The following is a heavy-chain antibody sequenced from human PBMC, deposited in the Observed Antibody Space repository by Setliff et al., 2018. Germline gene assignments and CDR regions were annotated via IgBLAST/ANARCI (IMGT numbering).Heavy chain of an antibody. Sequence: GGSLRLSCTASGLTFGDYAMGWVRQAPGKGLEWVGRIKSKTDGGSIDYAAPVKDRFTISRDDSKATLYLYMDSLKTEDTAVYYCTTDRAGCYGTTCFNAFEIWGHGTMVTVSS. J-gene: IGHJ3*02. CDR2: IKSKTDGGSI. V-gene: IGHV3-15*01. D-gene: IGHD2-2*01. CDR1: GLTFGDYA. CDR3: TTDRAGCYGTTCFNAFEI.